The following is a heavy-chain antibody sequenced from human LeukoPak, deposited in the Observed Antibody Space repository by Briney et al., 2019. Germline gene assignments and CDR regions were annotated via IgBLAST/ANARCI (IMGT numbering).Heavy chain of an antibody. J-gene: IGHJ3*02. CDR2: IYYTGRT. D-gene: IGHD1-26*01. V-gene: IGHV4-39*01. CDR3: ARRGSMGGSFIGAFDI. Sequence: SETLSLTCTVSGDSFSRNTYSWGWIRQPPGKGLEWIGSIYYTGRTFYNPSLKSRVTISVDTSKNQFSLKLSSVTAADTAVYYCARRGSMGGSFIGAFDIWGQGTMVTVSS. CDR1: GDSFSRNTYS.